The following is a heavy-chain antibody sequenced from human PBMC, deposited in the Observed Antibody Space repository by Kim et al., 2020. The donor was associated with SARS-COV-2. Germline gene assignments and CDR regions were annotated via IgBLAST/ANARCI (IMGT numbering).Heavy chain of an antibody. Sequence: GGSLRLSCAASGFTFSSYGMHWVRQAPGKGLEWVAVISYDGSNKYYADSVKGRFTISRDNSKNTLYLQMNSLRAEDTAVYYCAKARRDQLLYSSFDYWGQGTLVTVSS. CDR2: ISYDGSNK. D-gene: IGHD2-2*02. J-gene: IGHJ4*02. CDR3: AKARRDQLLYSSFDY. CDR1: GFTFSSYG. V-gene: IGHV3-30*18.